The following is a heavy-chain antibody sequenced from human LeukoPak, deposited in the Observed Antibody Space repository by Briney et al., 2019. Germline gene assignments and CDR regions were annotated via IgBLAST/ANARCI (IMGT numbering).Heavy chain of an antibody. J-gene: IGHJ5*02. CDR2: IYPSGGST. Sequence: ASVTVSFTASGYTFTDYYMHWVRQAPGQGLEWMGIIYPSGGSTSYAQKFQGRVTMTRDTSTGTVYMELSSLRSEDTAVYYCGREYSRSSGFYYFDPWGQGTPVTVSS. D-gene: IGHD6-6*01. CDR3: GREYSRSSGFYYFDP. CDR1: GYTFTDYY. V-gene: IGHV1-46*01.